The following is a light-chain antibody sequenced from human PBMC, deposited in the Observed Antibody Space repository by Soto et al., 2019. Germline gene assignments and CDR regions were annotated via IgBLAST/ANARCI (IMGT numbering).Light chain of an antibody. V-gene: IGLV2-18*01. CDR3: SLYTSSTFYV. Sequence: QSVLTQPPSVSGSPGQSFTISCTGTSSDVGYYNRVSWYQQPPGTAPKLLIYEVSNRPSGVPDRFSGSKSGNTASLTISGLQAEDEADYYCSLYTSSTFYVFGTGTKV. J-gene: IGLJ1*01. CDR1: SSDVGYYNR. CDR2: EVS.